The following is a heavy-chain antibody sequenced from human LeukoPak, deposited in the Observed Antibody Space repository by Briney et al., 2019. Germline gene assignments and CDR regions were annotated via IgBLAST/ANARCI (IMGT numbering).Heavy chain of an antibody. V-gene: IGHV1-46*01. D-gene: IGHD2-8*01. J-gene: IGHJ5*02. CDR1: GYTFTSYY. CDR2: INPSGGST. Sequence: GASVKVSCKASGYTFTSYYMHWVRQAPGQGLEWMGIINPSGGSTSYAQKFQGRVTMTEDTSTDTAYMELSSLRSEDTAVYYCATATHCTNGVCYSEDWFDPWGQGTLVTVSS. CDR3: ATATHCTNGVCYSEDWFDP.